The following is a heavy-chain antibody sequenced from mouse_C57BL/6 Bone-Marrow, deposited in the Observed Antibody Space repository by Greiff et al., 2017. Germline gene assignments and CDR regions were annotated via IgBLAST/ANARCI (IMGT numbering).Heavy chain of an antibody. J-gene: IGHJ3*01. CDR1: GYAFTNYL. D-gene: IGHD2-4*01. V-gene: IGHV1-54*01. CDR2: INPGSGGT. CDR3: ARDYDYDGAY. Sequence: QVQLQQSGPELVKPGASVKISCKASGYAFTNYLIEWVKQRPGQGLEWIGVINPGSGGTNYNEKFKGKATLTADKSSSTAYMQLSSLTSEDSAVYFCARDYDYDGAYWGQGTLVTVSA.